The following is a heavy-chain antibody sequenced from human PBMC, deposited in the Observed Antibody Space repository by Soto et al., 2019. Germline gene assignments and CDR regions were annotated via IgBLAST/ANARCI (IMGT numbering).Heavy chain of an antibody. CDR3: AREASAVISLDY. Sequence: ASVKVSARLLEAPSAAMHWVRQAPGQGLEWVGWFNPNSGDTIYAQKFQGRVTLTGDTSISTAYMELYSLTSDDTAVYYCAREASAVISLDYWGQGTLVTVSS. J-gene: IGHJ4*02. D-gene: IGHD6-19*01. V-gene: IGHV1-2*02. CDR2: FNPNSGDT. CDR1: EAPSAA.